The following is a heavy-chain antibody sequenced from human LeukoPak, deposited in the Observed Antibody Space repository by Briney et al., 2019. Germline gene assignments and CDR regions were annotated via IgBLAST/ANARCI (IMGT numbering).Heavy chain of an antibody. CDR1: GDSLSSGLYY. CDR2: INHSGST. Sequence: TSETLSLTCTVSGDSLSSGLYYWGWIRQPPGKGLTWIGEINHSGSTNYNPSLKSRVTISVDTSKNQFSLKLSSVTAADTAVYYCARSKGPYCSSTSCYGWFDPWGQGTLVTVSS. CDR3: ARSKGPYCSSTSCYGWFDP. J-gene: IGHJ5*02. V-gene: IGHV4-39*07. D-gene: IGHD2-2*01.